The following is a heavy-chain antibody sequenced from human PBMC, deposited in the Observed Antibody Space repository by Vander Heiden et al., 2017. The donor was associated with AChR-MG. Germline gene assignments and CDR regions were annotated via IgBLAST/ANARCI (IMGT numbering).Heavy chain of an antibody. CDR1: GFTFSSYG. CDR3: AEGDRFDP. CDR2: IRYDGSNK. Sequence: QVQLVESGGGVVQPGGCLRLSCAASGFTFSSYGMHWVRQAPGKGLEWVAFIRYDGSNKYYADSVKGRFTISRDNSKNTLYLQMNSLRAEDTAVYYCAEGDRFDPWGQGTLVTVSS. J-gene: IGHJ5*02. V-gene: IGHV3-30*02.